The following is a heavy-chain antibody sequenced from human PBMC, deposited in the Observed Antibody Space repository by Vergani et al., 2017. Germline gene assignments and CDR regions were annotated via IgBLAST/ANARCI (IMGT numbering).Heavy chain of an antibody. D-gene: IGHD3-22*01. CDR1: GGSISSYY. CDR2: IYTSGST. V-gene: IGHV4-4*07. Sequence: QVQLQESGPGLVKPSETLSLTCTVSGGSISSYYWSWIRQPAGKGLEWIGRIYTSGSTNYNPSLKSRVTISVDTSKNQFSLKLSSVTAADTAVYYCATSKLGYYDSSAFDIWGQGTMVTVSS. CDR3: ATSKLGYYDSSAFDI. J-gene: IGHJ3*02.